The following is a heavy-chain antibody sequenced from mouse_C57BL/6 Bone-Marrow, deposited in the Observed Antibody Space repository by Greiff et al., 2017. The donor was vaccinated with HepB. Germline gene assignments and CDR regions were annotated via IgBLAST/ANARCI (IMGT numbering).Heavy chain of an antibody. Sequence: EVHLVESGGGLVKPGGSLKLSCAASGFPFSSYAMSWVRQTPEKRLEWVATISDGGRYTYYPDNVKGRFTISRDNAKNKLYLQMSHLKSEDTAMYYGARDHLYDSYAMDYWGQGTSVTVSS. J-gene: IGHJ4*01. CDR2: ISDGGRYT. D-gene: IGHD1-1*01. CDR1: GFPFSSYA. V-gene: IGHV5-4*01. CDR3: ARDHLYDSYAMDY.